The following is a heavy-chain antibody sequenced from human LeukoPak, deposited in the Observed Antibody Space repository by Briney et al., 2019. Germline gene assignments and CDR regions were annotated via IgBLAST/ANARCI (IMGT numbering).Heavy chain of an antibody. CDR3: VREGYYASGSSPTFYFDF. CDR1: GFDFQNHV. Sequence: PGGSLRLSCAASGFDFQNHVIHWVRQVPGKGLEWVAVISHHVNVKFYADSVKGRLTISRDNSAKTVYLQMNSLRPDDAAVYYCVREGYYASGSSPTFYFDFWGQGTVVTVSS. J-gene: IGHJ4*02. V-gene: IGHV3-30-3*01. CDR2: ISHHVNVK. D-gene: IGHD3-10*01.